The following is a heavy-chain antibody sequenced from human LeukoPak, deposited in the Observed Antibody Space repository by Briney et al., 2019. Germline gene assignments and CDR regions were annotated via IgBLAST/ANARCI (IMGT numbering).Heavy chain of an antibody. J-gene: IGHJ6*03. V-gene: IGHV3-23*01. Sequence: PGGSLRLSCAASGFSFSNYGMNWVRQAPGKGLEWVSAISGSGGSTYYADSVEGRFTISRDNAKNSLYLQMNSLRAEDTAVYYCARVYDYTYYYYMDVWGKGTTVTVSS. D-gene: IGHD5/OR15-5a*01. CDR2: ISGSGGST. CDR3: ARVYDYTYYYYMDV. CDR1: GFSFSNYG.